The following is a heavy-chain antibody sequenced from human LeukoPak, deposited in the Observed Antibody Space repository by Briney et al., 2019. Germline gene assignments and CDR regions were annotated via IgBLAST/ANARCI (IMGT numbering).Heavy chain of an antibody. D-gene: IGHD4-17*01. CDR2: ISAYNGNT. CDR1: GYTFTSYG. V-gene: IGHV1-18*01. J-gene: IGHJ4*02. CDR3: ARTDPLKYGDLDVPSKQSFDY. Sequence: ASVKVSCKASGYTFTSYGISWVRQAPGQGLEWIGWISAYNGNTNYAQKLQGRVTMTTDTSTSTAYMELRSLRSDDTAVYYCARTDPLKYGDLDVPSKQSFDYWGQGTLVTVSS.